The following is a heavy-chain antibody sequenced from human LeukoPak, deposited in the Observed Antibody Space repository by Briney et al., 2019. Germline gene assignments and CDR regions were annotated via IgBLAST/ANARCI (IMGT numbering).Heavy chain of an antibody. D-gene: IGHD5/OR15-5a*01. CDR3: AKAAVYHDSCPDS. CDR2: ISSSGGST. J-gene: IGHJ4*02. Sequence: GGSLRLSCAASGFTFSTYTISWVRQAPGKGLEWVSCISSSGGSTYYADSVKGRFTISRDNSKNTLYLQVNSLRAEDTAVYYCAKAAVYHDSCPDSWGQGTLVTVSS. CDR1: GFTFSTYT. V-gene: IGHV3-23*01.